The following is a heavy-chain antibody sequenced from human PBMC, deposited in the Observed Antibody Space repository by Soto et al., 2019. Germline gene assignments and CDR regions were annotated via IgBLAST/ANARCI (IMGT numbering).Heavy chain of an antibody. V-gene: IGHV2-5*02. CDR2: IYWDDDK. D-gene: IGHD1-26*01. Sequence: QITLKESGPTLVKPTQTLTLTCTFSGFSLSTSGVGVGWIRQPPGKALEWLALIYWDDDKRYSPSLKSRLTITKDTSKNQVVLTMTNMDPVDTATYYCAHNRGGSYSRYYYYVMDVWGQGTTVTVSS. CDR3: AHNRGGSYSRYYYYVMDV. J-gene: IGHJ6*02. CDR1: GFSLSTSGVG.